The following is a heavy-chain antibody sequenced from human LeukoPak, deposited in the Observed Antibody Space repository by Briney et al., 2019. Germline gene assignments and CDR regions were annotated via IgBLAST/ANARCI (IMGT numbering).Heavy chain of an antibody. CDR3: ARGSSYTSSWHEDY. V-gene: IGHV1-18*01. Sequence: ASVKVSCKTSGYTFNNYGVTWVRQVPGQGLEWMGWISADNRYTNYAQKVQGRVTLTRDTSTTTAYMELRGLKSDDTAIYYCARGSSYTSSWHEDYWGQGTLVTVSS. D-gene: IGHD6-13*01. J-gene: IGHJ4*02. CDR1: GYTFNNYG. CDR2: ISADNRYT.